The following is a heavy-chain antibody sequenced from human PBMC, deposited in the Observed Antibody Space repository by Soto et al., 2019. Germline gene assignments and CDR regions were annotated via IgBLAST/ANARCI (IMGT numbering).Heavy chain of an antibody. CDR1: GDSVPSNTAS. CDR2: TYFRSKWYN. V-gene: IGHV6-1*01. D-gene: IGHD5-12*01. CDR3: AKGGNLGPKSGYAFDP. J-gene: IGHJ5*02. Sequence: QTLSLTCAISGDSVPSNTASWNWIRQSPSRGLEWLGRTYFRSKWYNDYAVSVHSRIIINPDTSNNQFSLQLHSVTPEDTAVYFCAKGGNLGPKSGYAFDPWGEGIMVTDYS.